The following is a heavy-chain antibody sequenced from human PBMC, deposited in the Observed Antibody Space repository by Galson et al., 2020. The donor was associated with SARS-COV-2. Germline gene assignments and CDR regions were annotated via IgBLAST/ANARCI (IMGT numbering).Heavy chain of an antibody. CDR1: GGSISSSSYY. Sequence: SETLSLTCTVSGGSISSSSYYWGWIRQPPGKGLEWIGSIYYSGSTYYNPSLKSRVTISVDTSKNQFSLKLSSVTAADTAVYYCARELYVRGVNRSYYYYGMDVWGQGTTVTVSS. CDR2: IYYSGST. J-gene: IGHJ6*02. D-gene: IGHD3-10*02. CDR3: ARELYVRGVNRSYYYYGMDV. V-gene: IGHV4-39*01.